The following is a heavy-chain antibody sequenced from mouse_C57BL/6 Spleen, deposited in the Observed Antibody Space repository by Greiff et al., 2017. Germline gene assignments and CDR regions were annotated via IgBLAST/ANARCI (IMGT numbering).Heavy chain of an antibody. CDR2: ISYDGSN. V-gene: IGHV3-6*01. CDR3: ARDSLDYYAMDY. Sequence: VQLVESGPGLVKPSQSLSLTCSVTGYSITSGYYWHWIRQFPGNKLECMGYISYDGSNNYNPSLKNRISITRDTSKNQFFLKLNSVTTEDTATYYCARDSLDYYAMDYWGQGTSVTVSS. J-gene: IGHJ4*01. CDR1: GYSITSGYY.